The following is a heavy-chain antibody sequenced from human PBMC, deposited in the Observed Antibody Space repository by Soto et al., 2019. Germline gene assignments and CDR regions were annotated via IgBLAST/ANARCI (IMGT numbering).Heavy chain of an antibody. J-gene: IGHJ4*02. V-gene: IGHV1-69*01. CDR3: ASWDSDVLTGYSYDD. Sequence: QVQLVQSGAEVKKPGSSVKVSCKASGGTFNNYGMGWVRQAPGQGLEWMGGIIPMIGRTNYAEKFQGRVTLTADASRSTAHMELRSLRSEDTAVYYCASWDSDVLTGYSYDDWGQGTLVTVSS. CDR2: IIPMIGRT. D-gene: IGHD3-9*01. CDR1: GGTFNNYG.